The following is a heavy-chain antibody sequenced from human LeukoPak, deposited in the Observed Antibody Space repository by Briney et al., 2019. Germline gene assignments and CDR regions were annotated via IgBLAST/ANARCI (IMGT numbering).Heavy chain of an antibody. CDR1: GFTFSSYA. J-gene: IGHJ3*02. CDR3: AKGRYYYDNSDAFEI. V-gene: IGHV3-23*01. Sequence: PWGSLRLSCAASGFTFSSYAMTWVRQAPGKGLEWVSGISGSGSSTYYAASVKGRFTISRDNSKNTLYLQMNSLRAEDTAVYHCAKGRYYYDNSDAFEIWGQGTMVTVSS. CDR2: ISGSGSST. D-gene: IGHD3-22*01.